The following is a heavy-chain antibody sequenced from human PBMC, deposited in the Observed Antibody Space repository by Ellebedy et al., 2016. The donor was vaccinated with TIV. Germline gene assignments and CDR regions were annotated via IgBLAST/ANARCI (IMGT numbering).Heavy chain of an antibody. CDR3: ARDEAYDAFDI. Sequence: SETLSLTXTVSGGSISSYYWSWIRQPPGKGLEWIGYIYYSGSTNYNPSLKSRVTISVDTSKNQFSLKLSSVTAADTAVYYCARDEAYDAFDIWGQGTMVTVSS. V-gene: IGHV4-59*12. CDR1: GGSISSYY. D-gene: IGHD3-16*01. CDR2: IYYSGST. J-gene: IGHJ3*02.